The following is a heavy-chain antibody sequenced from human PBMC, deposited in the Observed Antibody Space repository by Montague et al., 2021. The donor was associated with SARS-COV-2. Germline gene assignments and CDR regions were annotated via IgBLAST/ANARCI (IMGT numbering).Heavy chain of an antibody. Sequence: SETLSLTCSVSGGSISDYYWNWIRQPPGKGLEWIGYIYYNTGSTXYNRSLHSRVTISLDTSKNQFSLNLRSVTAADTALYFCARGTGYDYYFDCWGLGTLVTVSS. CDR1: GGSISDYY. J-gene: IGHJ4*02. V-gene: IGHV4-59*01. CDR2: IYYNTGST. CDR3: ARGTGYDYYFDC. D-gene: IGHD5-12*01.